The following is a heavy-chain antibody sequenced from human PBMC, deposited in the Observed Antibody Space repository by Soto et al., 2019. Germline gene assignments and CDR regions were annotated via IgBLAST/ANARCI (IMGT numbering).Heavy chain of an antibody. CDR3: ARGGEDTAMEDY. Sequence: ESGGGVVQPGRSLRLSCAASGFTFSSYAMHWVRQAPGKGLEWVAVISYDGSNKYYADSVKGRFTISRDNSKNTLYLQMNSLRAEDTAVYYCARGGEDTAMEDYWGQGTLVTVSS. J-gene: IGHJ4*02. D-gene: IGHD5-18*01. CDR2: ISYDGSNK. V-gene: IGHV3-30-3*01. CDR1: GFTFSSYA.